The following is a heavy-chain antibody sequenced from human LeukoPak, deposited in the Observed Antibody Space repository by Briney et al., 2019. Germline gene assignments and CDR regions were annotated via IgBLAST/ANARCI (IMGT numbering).Heavy chain of an antibody. CDR3: ARTPYCSSTSCYIDGYMDV. V-gene: IGHV3-53*01. D-gene: IGHD2-2*02. CDR2: IYSGGST. J-gene: IGHJ6*03. CDR1: GFTVSSNY. Sequence: GGSLRLSCAASGFTVSSNYMSWVRQAPGKVLEWVSVIYSGGSTYYADSVKGRFTISRDNSKNTLYLQMNSLRAEDTAVYYCARTPYCSSTSCYIDGYMDVWGKGTTVTVSS.